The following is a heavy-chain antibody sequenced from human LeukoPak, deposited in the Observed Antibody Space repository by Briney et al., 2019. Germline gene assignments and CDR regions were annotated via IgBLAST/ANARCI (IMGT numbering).Heavy chain of an antibody. Sequence: PSETLSLTCTVSGGSISSYYWSWIRQPPGKGLEWIGDIYYSGSTNYNPSLKSRVNISVDKSKNQFSLKLSSVTAADKAVYYCARQYYYDSKFDYWGQGTLVTVSS. CDR3: ARQYYYDSKFDY. V-gene: IGHV4-59*01. CDR1: GGSISSYY. D-gene: IGHD3-22*01. J-gene: IGHJ4*02. CDR2: IYYSGST.